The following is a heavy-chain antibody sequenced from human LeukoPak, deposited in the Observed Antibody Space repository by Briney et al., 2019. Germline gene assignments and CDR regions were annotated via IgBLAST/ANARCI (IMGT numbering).Heavy chain of an antibody. CDR1: GFTFSNYA. V-gene: IGHV3-23*01. CDR3: AKEYYLSGTYTHDWHFDL. Sequence: GGSLRLSCAASGFTFSNYAMKWVRQAPGGGPEWVSFISASGGTTHYADSVKGRFTISRDNSKSTLYLQMNRLRAEDTALYYCAKEYYLSGTYTHDWHFDLWGHGTLVTVSS. J-gene: IGHJ2*01. D-gene: IGHD3-10*01. CDR2: ISASGGTT.